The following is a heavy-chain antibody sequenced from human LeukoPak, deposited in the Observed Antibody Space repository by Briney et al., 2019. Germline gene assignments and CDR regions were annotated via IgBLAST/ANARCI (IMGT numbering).Heavy chain of an antibody. CDR1: GFTFRTYW. Sequence: RTGGSLRLSCAASGFTFRTYWMTWFRQAPGKGLEWVANINQDGSEKYYVDSVKGRFTISRDNATKSLSLQLNGLRVEDTGVYYCARGGYYGSGIQFSSRQYKYYSYGMDVWGQGTTVIVSS. CDR3: ARGGYYGSGIQFSSRQYKYYSYGMDV. D-gene: IGHD3-10*01. CDR2: INQDGSEK. V-gene: IGHV3-7*01. J-gene: IGHJ6*02.